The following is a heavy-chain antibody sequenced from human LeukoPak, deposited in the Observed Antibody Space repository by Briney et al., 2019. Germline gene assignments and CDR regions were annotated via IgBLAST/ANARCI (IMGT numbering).Heavy chain of an antibody. D-gene: IGHD1-26*01. CDR3: ARVGSGTPEDYFDY. V-gene: IGHV1-8*01. Sequence: ASVKVSCKASGYTFTSYDINWVRQATRQGLEWMGWMNPNSGNTGYAQKFQGRVTMTRSTSISTAYMELSSLRSEDTAVYYCARVGSGTPEDYFDYWGQGTLVTVSS. CDR2: MNPNSGNT. CDR1: GYTFTSYD. J-gene: IGHJ4*02.